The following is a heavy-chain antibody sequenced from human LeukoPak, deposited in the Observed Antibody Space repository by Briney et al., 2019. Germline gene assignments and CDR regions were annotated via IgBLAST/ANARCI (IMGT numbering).Heavy chain of an antibody. CDR2: INPSGGST. CDR3: ARGRRGYSYGYGYYFDY. CDR1: GYTFTSYY. V-gene: IGHV1-46*01. D-gene: IGHD5-18*01. J-gene: IGHJ4*02. Sequence: ASVKVSCKASGYTFTSYYMHWVRQAPGQGLGWMGIINPSGGSTSYAQKFQGRVTMTRDMSTSTVYMELSSLRSEDTAVYYCARGRRGYSYGYGYYFDYWGQGTLVTVSS.